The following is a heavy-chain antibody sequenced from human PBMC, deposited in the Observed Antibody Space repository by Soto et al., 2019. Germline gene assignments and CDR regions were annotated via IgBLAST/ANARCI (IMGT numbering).Heavy chain of an antibody. J-gene: IGHJ4*02. CDR3: ARGGWSNDF. CDR2: IYHNGNT. V-gene: IGHV4-59*01. CDR1: GGSINGNF. Sequence: SETLSLTCTVSGGSINGNFWSWIRRPPGKGLEWIGYIYHNGNTNYNPSLKSRVAMSVDTSKNQSSLTLVSVTAADTAVYYCARGGWSNDFWGQGTLVTVSS.